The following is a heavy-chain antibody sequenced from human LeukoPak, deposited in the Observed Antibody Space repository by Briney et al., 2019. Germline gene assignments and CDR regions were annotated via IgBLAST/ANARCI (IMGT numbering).Heavy chain of an antibody. J-gene: IGHJ6*03. CDR2: IYYSGST. V-gene: IGHV4-59*08. CDR3: ARGGVVPYYYYMDV. Sequence: SETLSLTCTVSGGSISSYYWSWIRQPPGKGLEWIGYIYYSGSTNYNSSFKSRVTISIDTSKNQFSLKLSSVTAADTAVYYCARGGVVPYYYYMDVWGKGTTVTISS. CDR1: GGSISSYY. D-gene: IGHD2-2*01.